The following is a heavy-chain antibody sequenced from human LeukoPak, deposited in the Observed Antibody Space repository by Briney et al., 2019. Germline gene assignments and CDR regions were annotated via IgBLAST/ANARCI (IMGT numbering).Heavy chain of an antibody. J-gene: IGHJ4*02. V-gene: IGHV4-59*08. CDR1: GGSIRSYC. D-gene: IGHD6-13*01. Sequence: KPSETLSLTCTVSGGSIRSYCWSWIRQPPGKGLEWIGYIHYTGSTNYNPSLKSRVTISVDTSKNQFSLQLSSVTATDTAVYFCARHSSSWYPDYWGQGTLVTVSS. CDR3: ARHSSSWYPDY. CDR2: IHYTGST.